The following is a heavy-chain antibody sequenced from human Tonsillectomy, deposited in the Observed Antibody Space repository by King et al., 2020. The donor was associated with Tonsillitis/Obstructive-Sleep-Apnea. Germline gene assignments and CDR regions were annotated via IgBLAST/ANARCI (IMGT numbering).Heavy chain of an antibody. CDR3: VREDYDILTGYPLRYFDY. CDR1: GFTFSSYG. V-gene: IGHV3-33*01. CDR2: IWYDGSNK. D-gene: IGHD3-9*01. Sequence: VQLVESGGGVVQPGRSLRLSCAASGFTFSSYGMHWVRQAPGKGLEWVAVIWYDGSNKYYADSVKGRFTISRDNSKNTLYLQMNSLRAEDTAVYYCVREDYDILTGYPLRYFDYWGQGTLVTVSS. J-gene: IGHJ4*02.